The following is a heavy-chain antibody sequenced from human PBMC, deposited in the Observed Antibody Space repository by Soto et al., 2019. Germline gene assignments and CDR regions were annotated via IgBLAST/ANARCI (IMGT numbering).Heavy chain of an antibody. D-gene: IGHD4-17*01. CDR3: VSQRTTVPTQAYFDY. CDR2: VYYRGRS. J-gene: IGHJ4*02. V-gene: IGHV4-39*01. CDR1: GGSVTNSSYY. Sequence: QLQLQESGPGLVKPSETLSLTCTVSGGSVTNSSYYWGWIRQSPGKGLEWIGSVYYRGRSYSKSSVNSGVTISVDTSKNRYSLSLNSVTASDTAVYFCVSQRTTVPTQAYFDYWGPGALVTVSS.